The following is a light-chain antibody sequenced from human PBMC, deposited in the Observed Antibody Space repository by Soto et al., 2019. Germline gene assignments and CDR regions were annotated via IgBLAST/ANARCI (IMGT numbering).Light chain of an antibody. CDR2: DVS. CDR3: SSYTCSITRYV. CDR1: SSDVGGYNY. J-gene: IGLJ1*01. V-gene: IGLV2-14*01. Sequence: QSVLTQPASVAGSPGQSITISCTGTSSDVGGYNYVSWYQQHPGKAPKLMIYDVSNRPSGVSNRFSGSKSGNTASLTISGLQAEDEADYYCSSYTCSITRYVFGTGSMVTV.